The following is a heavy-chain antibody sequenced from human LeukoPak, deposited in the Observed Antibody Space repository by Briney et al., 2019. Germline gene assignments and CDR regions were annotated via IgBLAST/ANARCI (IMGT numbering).Heavy chain of an antibody. Sequence: SETLSLTCTVSGGSISGYYWSWIRQPPGKGLEWIGYIYYSGSAKYNPSLKSRVTMSVDTSRNQFSLKLSSVTAADTAVYYCARGGLENGYHSNDGFDIWGQGTMVTVSS. J-gene: IGHJ3*02. CDR2: IYYSGSA. CDR3: ARGGLENGYHSNDGFDI. D-gene: IGHD3-22*01. CDR1: GGSISGYY. V-gene: IGHV4-59*01.